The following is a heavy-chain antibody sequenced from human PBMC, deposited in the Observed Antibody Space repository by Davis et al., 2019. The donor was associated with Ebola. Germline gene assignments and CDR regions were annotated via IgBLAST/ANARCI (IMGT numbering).Heavy chain of an antibody. V-gene: IGHV3-23*01. CDR3: AKRLSAWYFDY. CDR2: ITFSGGNT. J-gene: IGHJ4*02. CDR1: GFTFSSYV. D-gene: IGHD6-19*01. Sequence: PGGSLRLSCAASGFTFSSYVMSWVRQAPGKGLEWVSVITFSGGNTYADSVKGRFTISRDNSKNTLYLQMNTLRAEDTAVYYCAKRLSAWYFDYWGQGTLVTVSS.